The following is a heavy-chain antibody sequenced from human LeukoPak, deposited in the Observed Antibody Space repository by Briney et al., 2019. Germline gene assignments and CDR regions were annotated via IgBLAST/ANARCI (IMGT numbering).Heavy chain of an antibody. CDR1: GFTFSSYA. D-gene: IGHD3-22*01. Sequence: GGSLRLSCAASGFTFSSYAVSWVRQAPGKGLEWVSAISGSGGSTYYADSVKGRFTISRDNSKNTLYLQMNSLRAEDTAVYYCAKGRYYYDSSGYYFDYWGQGTLVTVSS. J-gene: IGHJ4*02. CDR3: AKGRYYYDSSGYYFDY. V-gene: IGHV3-23*01. CDR2: ISGSGGST.